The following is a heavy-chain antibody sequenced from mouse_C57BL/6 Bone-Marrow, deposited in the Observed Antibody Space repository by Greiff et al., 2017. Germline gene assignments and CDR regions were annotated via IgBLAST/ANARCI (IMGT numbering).Heavy chain of an antibody. J-gene: IGHJ2*01. CDR2: IHPNSGST. CDR1: GYTFTSYW. D-gene: IGHD4-1*01. Sequence: QVQLQQPGAELVKPGASVKLSCKASGYTFTSYWMHWVKQRPGQGLEWIGMIHPNSGSTNYNEKFKGKATLTVDKSSSTAYMQLSSLTSEDSAVXYCTRSHTGTDYWGQGTTLTVSS. CDR3: TRSHTGTDY. V-gene: IGHV1-64*01.